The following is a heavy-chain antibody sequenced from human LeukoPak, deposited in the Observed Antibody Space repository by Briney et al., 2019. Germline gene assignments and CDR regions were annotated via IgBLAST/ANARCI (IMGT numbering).Heavy chain of an antibody. CDR3: ARGYSYGRKTFDY. D-gene: IGHD5-18*01. Sequence: PSETLSLTCAVYGGSFSGYYWSWIRQPPGKGLEWIGEINHSGSTNYNPSLKSRVTISVDTSKNQFSLKLSSVTAADTAVYYCARGYSYGRKTFDYWGQGTLVTVSS. V-gene: IGHV4-34*01. J-gene: IGHJ4*02. CDR2: INHSGST. CDR1: GGSFSGYY.